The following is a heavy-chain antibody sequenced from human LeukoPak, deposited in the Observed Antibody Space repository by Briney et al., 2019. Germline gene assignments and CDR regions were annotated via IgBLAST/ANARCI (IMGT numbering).Heavy chain of an antibody. D-gene: IGHD6-19*01. CDR2: INPSGGST. J-gene: IGHJ4*02. CDR1: GYTFTSYY. Sequence: GASVKVSCKASGYTFTSYYMHWVRQAPGQGLEWMGIINPSGGSTNYAQKFQGRVTMTRDMSTSTVYMELSSLRSEDTAVYYCARDGVAGVYYFDHWGQGTLVTVSS. V-gene: IGHV1-46*01. CDR3: ARDGVAGVYYFDH.